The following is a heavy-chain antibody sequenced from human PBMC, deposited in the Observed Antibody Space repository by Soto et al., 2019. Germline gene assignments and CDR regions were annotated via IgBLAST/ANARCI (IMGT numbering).Heavy chain of an antibody. CDR1: GGSISSYY. CDR2: IYYSGST. Sequence: SETLSLTCTVSGGSISSYYWSWIRQPPGKGLEWIGYIYYSGSTNYNPSLKSRVTISVDTSKNQFSLKLSSVTAADTAVYYCAGSYGYGDWPNRYSPRARRSSDP. CDR3: AGSYGYGDWPNRYSPRARRSSDP. V-gene: IGHV4-59*01. J-gene: IGHJ5*02. D-gene: IGHD3-22*01.